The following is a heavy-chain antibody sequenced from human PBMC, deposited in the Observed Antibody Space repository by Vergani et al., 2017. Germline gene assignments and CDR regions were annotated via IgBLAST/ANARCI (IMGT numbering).Heavy chain of an antibody. Sequence: QVQLVQSGAEVKKPGSSVKVSCKASGGTFSSYAISWVRQAPGQGLEWMGRIIPILGTANYVQKFQGRVTITADESTSTAYMELSSLRSEDTAVYYCARLNLSPKRDDAFDIWGQGTMVTVSS. CDR3: ARLNLSPKRDDAFDI. CDR1: GGTFSSYA. J-gene: IGHJ3*02. CDR2: IIPILGTA. D-gene: IGHD5-24*01. V-gene: IGHV1-69*11.